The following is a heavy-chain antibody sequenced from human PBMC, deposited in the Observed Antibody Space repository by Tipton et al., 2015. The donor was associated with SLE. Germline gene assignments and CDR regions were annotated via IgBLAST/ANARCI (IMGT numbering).Heavy chain of an antibody. CDR2: IFYSGST. J-gene: IGHJ1*01. CDR1: GGSISSGEHY. V-gene: IGHV4-30-4*01. Sequence: TLSLTCTVSGGSISSGEHYWSWIRQPPGKGLEWIGYIFYSGSTYYNPSLKSRVTISVDTSKHQVSLKLSSVTAADTAVYYCARSAEYFQDWGQGTLVTVSS. CDR3: ARSAEYFQD.